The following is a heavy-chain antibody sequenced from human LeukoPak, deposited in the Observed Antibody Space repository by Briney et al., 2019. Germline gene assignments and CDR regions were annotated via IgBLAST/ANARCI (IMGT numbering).Heavy chain of an antibody. J-gene: IGHJ6*03. CDR3: TSSGWYSGYMDV. V-gene: IGHV4-59*08. Sequence: SETLSLTCTVSGGSISSYYWSWIRQPPGKGLEWIGYIYYSGSTNYNPSLKSRVTISVDTSKNQFSLKLSSVTAADTAVYYCTSSGWYSGYMDVWGKGTTVTVSS. D-gene: IGHD6-19*01. CDR2: IYYSGST. CDR1: GGSISSYY.